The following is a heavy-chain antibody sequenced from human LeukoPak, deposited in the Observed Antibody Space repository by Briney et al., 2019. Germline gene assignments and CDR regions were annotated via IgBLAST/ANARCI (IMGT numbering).Heavy chain of an antibody. CDR1: GGSISNFY. Sequence: SETLSLTCTVSGGSISNFYWSWIRQPPGKGLEWIANLYHSGSTYYNPSLKSRVTISVDTSKNQFSLKLSSVTAADTAVYYCARGVVVVPAAMPYYYYYYMDVWGKGTTVTVSS. J-gene: IGHJ6*03. CDR2: LYHSGST. V-gene: IGHV4-59*12. CDR3: ARGVVVVPAAMPYYYYYYMDV. D-gene: IGHD2-2*01.